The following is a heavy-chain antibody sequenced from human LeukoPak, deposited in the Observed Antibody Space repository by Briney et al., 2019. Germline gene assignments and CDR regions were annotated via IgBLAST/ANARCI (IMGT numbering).Heavy chain of an antibody. V-gene: IGHV4-39*01. Sequence: PSETLSLTCTVSGGSISSSSYYWGWIRQPPGKGLEWIGSIYYSGSTYYNPSLKSRVTISVDTSKNQFSLKLSSVTAADTAVYYCARFIVVAPYYGMDVWGQGTTVTVSS. CDR2: IYYSGST. D-gene: IGHD2-15*01. CDR3: ARFIVVAPYYGMDV. CDR1: GGSISSSSYY. J-gene: IGHJ6*02.